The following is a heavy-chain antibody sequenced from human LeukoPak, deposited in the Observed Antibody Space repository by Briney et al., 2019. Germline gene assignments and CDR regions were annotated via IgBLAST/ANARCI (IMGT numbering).Heavy chain of an antibody. D-gene: IGHD2-15*01. Sequence: GEPLKIPCKGSGYSFTSYWISWVRQMPGKGLEWMGRIDPSVSYTNYSPSFQGHVTISADKSISPAYLQWSSLKASDTAMYYCARHEPLVVVGYYFDYWGQGTLVTVSS. V-gene: IGHV5-10-1*01. J-gene: IGHJ4*02. CDR1: GYSFTSYW. CDR2: IDPSVSYT. CDR3: ARHEPLVVVGYYFDY.